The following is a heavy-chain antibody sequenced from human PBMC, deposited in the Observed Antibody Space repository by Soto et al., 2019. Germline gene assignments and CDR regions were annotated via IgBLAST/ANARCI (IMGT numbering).Heavy chain of an antibody. V-gene: IGHV1-69*13. CDR2: IIPIFGTA. D-gene: IGHD3-10*01. Sequence: SVKVSCTASVGTFSSYAISWVRQAPGQGLEWMGGIIPIFGTANYAQKFQGRVAITADESTSTAYMELSSLRSEDTAVYYCAVSRGYYYYYGMDVWGQGTTVTVSS. CDR1: VGTFSSYA. CDR3: AVSRGYYYYYGMDV. J-gene: IGHJ6*02.